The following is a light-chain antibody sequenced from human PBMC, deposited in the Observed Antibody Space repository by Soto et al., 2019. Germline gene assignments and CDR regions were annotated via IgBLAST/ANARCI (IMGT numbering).Light chain of an antibody. Sequence: QSALTQPPSASGSPGQSVAISCTGTSSDVGGYNYVSWYQQHPGKAPKLMIYEVSNRPSGVSNRFSGSKSGNTASLTISGLQAEDEAEYYCSSYTSSSTLVFGGGTKLTVL. J-gene: IGLJ2*01. CDR1: SSDVGGYNY. CDR2: EVS. V-gene: IGLV2-14*01. CDR3: SSYTSSSTLV.